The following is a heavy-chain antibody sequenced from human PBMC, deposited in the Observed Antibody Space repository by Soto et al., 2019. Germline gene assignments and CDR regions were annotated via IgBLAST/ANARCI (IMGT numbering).Heavy chain of an antibody. CDR3: AKGLALMADH. D-gene: IGHD2-21*01. J-gene: IGHJ4*02. CDR1: GFSFNTYV. CDR2: ILYDGSKE. V-gene: IGHV3-30*18. Sequence: GSLRLSCPDSGFSFNTYVMDWVRQAPGKGLEWVARILYDGSKEYYADPVKGRFTISRDNSKNTLYLQMDRLRVEDTAVYFCAKGLALMADHWGQGTPVTVSS.